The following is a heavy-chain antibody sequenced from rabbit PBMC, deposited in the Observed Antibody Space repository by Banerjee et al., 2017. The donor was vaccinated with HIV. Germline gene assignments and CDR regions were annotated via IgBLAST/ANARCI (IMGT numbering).Heavy chain of an antibody. CDR2: IGTSGTT. CDR1: GIDFSSYYY. D-gene: IGHD4-1*01. V-gene: IGHV1S45*01. J-gene: IGHJ6*01. Sequence: QEQLEESGGDLVKPGASLTLTCTASGIDFSSYYYMCWVRQAPGKGLEWITCIGTSGTTFYGNWAKGRFPIPQTSSTTVALQKASLTAPDPATYFCARDLAGVIGWNFNFWGPGTLVTVS. CDR3: ARDLAGVIGWNFNF.